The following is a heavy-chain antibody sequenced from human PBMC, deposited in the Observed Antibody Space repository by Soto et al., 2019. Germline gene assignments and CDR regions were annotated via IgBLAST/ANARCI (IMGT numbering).Heavy chain of an antibody. Sequence: SETLSLTCAVYGGSFSGYYWSWIRQPPGRGLEWIGEINHSGSTNYNPSLKSRVTISVDTSKNQFSLKLTSVTAADTAVYYCARGVPAAADYSHYYMDVWGKGTTVTVSS. J-gene: IGHJ6*03. CDR1: GGSFSGYY. V-gene: IGHV4-34*01. CDR3: ARGVPAAADYSHYYMDV. CDR2: INHSGST. D-gene: IGHD2-2*01.